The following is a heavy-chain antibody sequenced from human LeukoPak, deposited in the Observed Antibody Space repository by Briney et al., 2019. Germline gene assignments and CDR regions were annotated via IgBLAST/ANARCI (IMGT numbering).Heavy chain of an antibody. CDR1: GYTFTGYY. Sequence: GASVKVSCKASGYTFTGYYMHWVRQAPGQGLEWMGRVNPNSGGTNHAQKFQGRVTMTRDTSISTAYMELSRLRSDDTAVYYCARVRGGYDYVWGSSISYYFDYWGQGTLVTVSS. CDR2: VNPNSGGT. J-gene: IGHJ4*02. CDR3: ARVRGGYDYVWGSSISYYFDY. D-gene: IGHD3-16*01. V-gene: IGHV1-2*06.